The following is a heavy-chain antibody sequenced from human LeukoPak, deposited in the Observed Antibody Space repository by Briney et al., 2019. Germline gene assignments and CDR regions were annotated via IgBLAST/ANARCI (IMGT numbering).Heavy chain of an antibody. V-gene: IGHV7-4-1*02. CDR1: GYTFTTYA. CDR3: ARSIAARSFDY. J-gene: IGHJ4*02. CDR2: INTNTGNP. D-gene: IGHD6-6*01. Sequence: ASVKVSCKASGYTFTTYAMNWVRQAPGQGLEWMGWINTNTGNPTYAQGSTGRFVFSLDTSVSTAYLQISSLKAEDTAMYYCARSIAARSFDYWGQGTLVTVSS.